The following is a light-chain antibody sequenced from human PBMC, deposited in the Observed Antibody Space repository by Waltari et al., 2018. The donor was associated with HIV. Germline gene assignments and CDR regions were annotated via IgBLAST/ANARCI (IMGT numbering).Light chain of an antibody. J-gene: IGLJ3*02. Sequence: QSALTQPPSASGSPGQSVTISCTGISSDVGDYNYVSWYQQHPAKAPQLMIYEVNKRPSGFPDRFSGSKSGYTASLAVSGLQAEDEADYYCSSYVGSNRVFGGGTKLTVL. CDR2: EVN. CDR3: SSYVGSNRV. V-gene: IGLV2-8*01. CDR1: SSDVGDYNY.